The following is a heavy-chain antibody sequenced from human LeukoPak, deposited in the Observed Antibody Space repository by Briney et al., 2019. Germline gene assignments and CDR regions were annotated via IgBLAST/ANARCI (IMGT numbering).Heavy chain of an antibody. Sequence: ASVKVSCKASGYTFTSYGISWVRQAPGQGLEWMGWISAYNGNTNYAQKIQGRVTMTTDTSTSTAYMELRSLRSDDTAVYYCARDTANSDWCSDPTDYWGQGTLVTVSS. CDR3: ARDTANSDWCSDPTDY. J-gene: IGHJ4*02. V-gene: IGHV1-18*01. CDR2: ISAYNGNT. CDR1: GYTFTSYG. D-gene: IGHD3-9*01.